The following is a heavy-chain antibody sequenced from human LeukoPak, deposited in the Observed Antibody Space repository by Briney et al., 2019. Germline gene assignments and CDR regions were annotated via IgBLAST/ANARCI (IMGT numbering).Heavy chain of an antibody. V-gene: IGHV3-7*01. CDR1: GFTFSSYW. Sequence: GGSLRLSCAASGFTFSSYWMSWVRQAPGKGLEWVANIKQDGSEKYYVDSVKGRFTISRDNAKNSLYLQMNSLRVEDTAVYYCARDPYGSGSYYGYWGQGTLVTVSS. CDR2: IKQDGSEK. CDR3: ARDPYGSGSYYGY. J-gene: IGHJ4*02. D-gene: IGHD3-10*01.